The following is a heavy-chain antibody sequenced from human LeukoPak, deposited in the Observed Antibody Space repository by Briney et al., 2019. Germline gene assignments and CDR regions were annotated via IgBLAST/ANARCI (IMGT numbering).Heavy chain of an antibody. Sequence: ASVTVSCTTSGYTFTTCAVHWVRQAPGQRLEWMGWIHADSGSTKYSQKLQGRVAIARDTSASTIYMELTSLRIEDTAVYFCTIGLAGDWDAFDIWGLGTMVTVSS. CDR3: TIGLAGDWDAFDI. CDR2: IHADSGST. D-gene: IGHD6-19*01. J-gene: IGHJ3*02. CDR1: GYTFTTCA. V-gene: IGHV1-3*01.